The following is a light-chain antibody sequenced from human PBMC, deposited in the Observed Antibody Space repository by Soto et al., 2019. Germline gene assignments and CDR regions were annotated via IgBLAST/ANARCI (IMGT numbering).Light chain of an antibody. CDR3: SSYAGSTLYV. V-gene: IGLV2-8*01. J-gene: IGLJ1*01. CDR2: EVS. CDR1: SSDVGGYNY. Sequence: QSALTQPPSASGSPGQSVTISCTGTSSDVGGYNYVSWYQQHPGKAPKLMIYEVSKRPSGVPDRFSGSKSGNTASLTVSGIKDEDEADYYCSSYAGSTLYVFGTGTKLTVL.